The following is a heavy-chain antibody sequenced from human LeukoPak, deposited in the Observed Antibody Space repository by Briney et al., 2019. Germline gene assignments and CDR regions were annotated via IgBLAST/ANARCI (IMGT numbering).Heavy chain of an antibody. CDR1: GFTFCDYY. V-gene: IGHV3-11*01. Sequence: PGGSLRLSCAASGFTFCDYYMSWIRQAPGKGLEWVSYISSSGSTIYYADSVKGRFTISRDNAKNSLYLQMNSLRAEDTAVYYCARDRGANYYGSLHLFDYWGQGTLVTVSS. CDR3: ARDRGANYYGSLHLFDY. CDR2: ISSSGSTI. D-gene: IGHD3-10*01. J-gene: IGHJ4*02.